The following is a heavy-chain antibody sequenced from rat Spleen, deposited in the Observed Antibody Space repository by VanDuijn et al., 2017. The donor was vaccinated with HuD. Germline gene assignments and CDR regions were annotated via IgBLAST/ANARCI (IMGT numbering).Heavy chain of an antibody. V-gene: IGHV5-17*01. CDR3: ARQSSSIPYYWYFDF. Sequence: EVQLVESGGGLVQPGRSLKFSCAASGFTFSDYAMAWVRQAPKKGLEWVATISYDGSSTYYRDSVKGRFTISRDNAKSTLYLQMDSLRSEDTATYYCARQSSSIPYYWYFDFWGPGTMVTVSS. CDR1: GFTFSDYA. J-gene: IGHJ1*01. CDR2: ISYDGSST. D-gene: IGHD1-2*01.